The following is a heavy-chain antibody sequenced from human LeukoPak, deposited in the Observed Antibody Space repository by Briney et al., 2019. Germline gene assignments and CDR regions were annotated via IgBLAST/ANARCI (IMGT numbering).Heavy chain of an antibody. CDR1: GSTFSNYW. J-gene: IGHJ4*02. CDR2: IKQDGSEK. CDR3: ARTGDSHY. D-gene: IGHD7-27*01. Sequence: GGSLRLSCVASGSTFSNYWMSWARQAPGKGLEWVANIKQDGSEKYYVDSVKGRFTISRDNAKNSLYLQMISLRAEDTAVYYCARTGDSHYWGQGTLVTVSS. V-gene: IGHV3-7*03.